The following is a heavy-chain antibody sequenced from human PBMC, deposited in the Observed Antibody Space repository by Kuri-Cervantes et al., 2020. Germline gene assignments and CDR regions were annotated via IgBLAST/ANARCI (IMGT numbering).Heavy chain of an antibody. Sequence: GGSLRLSCAASGFTFSSYWMHWVRQAPGKGLVWVSRINSDGSSTSYADSVKGRFTISRDNAKNSLYLQMNSLRAEDTAVYYCARDWYSGSYYSDYWGQGTLVTVSS. CDR1: GFTFSSYW. CDR2: INSDGSST. V-gene: IGHV3-74*01. J-gene: IGHJ4*02. CDR3: ARDWYSGSYYSDY. D-gene: IGHD1-26*01.